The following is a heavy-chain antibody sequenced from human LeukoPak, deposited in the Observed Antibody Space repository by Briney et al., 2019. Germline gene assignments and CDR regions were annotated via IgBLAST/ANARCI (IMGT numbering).Heavy chain of an antibody. CDR1: GGSISSYY. D-gene: IGHD1-7*01. CDR3: ARGHNWNYLISWFDP. V-gene: IGHV4-59*01. CDR2: IYYSGST. J-gene: IGHJ5*02. Sequence: TPSETLSLTCTVSGGSISSYYWSWIRQPPGKGLEWIGYIYYSGSTNYNPSLKSRISISVDTSKNQFSLKLSSVTAADTAVYYCARGHNWNYLISWFDPWGQGTLVTVSS.